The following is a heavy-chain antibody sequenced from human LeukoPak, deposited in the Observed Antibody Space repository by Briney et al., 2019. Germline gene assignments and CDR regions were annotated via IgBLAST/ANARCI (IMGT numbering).Heavy chain of an antibody. J-gene: IGHJ4*02. CDR2: IKQDGSEI. Sequence: PGGSLRLSCVVSRFTFSNYWMSWVRQAPGKGLEWVANIKQDGSEIYYVDSVRGRFTISRDNGKNSLYLQMNSLRAEDTAVYYCARPSLNTGSYFDYWGQGILVSVSS. V-gene: IGHV3-7*01. CDR3: ARPSLNTGSYFDY. CDR1: RFTFSNYW. D-gene: IGHD1-26*01.